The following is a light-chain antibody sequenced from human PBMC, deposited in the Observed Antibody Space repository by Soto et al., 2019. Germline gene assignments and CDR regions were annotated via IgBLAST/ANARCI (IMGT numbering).Light chain of an antibody. CDR1: QRIDTW. CDR3: QHYDTYPLT. CDR2: KAS. V-gene: IGKV1-5*03. J-gene: IGKJ4*01. Sequence: DIQMTQSPSILSASVGDRVTITCRASQRIDTWLAWYQRKPGTAPKLLVYKASSLESGVPSRFSGSGSGTEFTLTISSLQPDDFATYYCQHYDTYPLTFGGGTKVDIK.